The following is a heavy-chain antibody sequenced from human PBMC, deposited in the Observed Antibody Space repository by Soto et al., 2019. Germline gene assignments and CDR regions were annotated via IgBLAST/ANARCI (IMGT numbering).Heavy chain of an antibody. Sequence: QVQLVESGGGVVQPGRSLRLSCAASGFKFTIYGMHWVRQAPGKGLEWVAVVWYDGSNKYYVDSVQGRFTISRDNSKNTLYLQVNSLRAEDKAVYDCAKDRSSSLDGMDVWGQGPTVTVSS. D-gene: IGHD6-19*01. V-gene: IGHV3-33*06. J-gene: IGHJ6*02. CDR2: VWYDGSNK. CDR1: GFKFTIYG. CDR3: AKDRSSSLDGMDV.